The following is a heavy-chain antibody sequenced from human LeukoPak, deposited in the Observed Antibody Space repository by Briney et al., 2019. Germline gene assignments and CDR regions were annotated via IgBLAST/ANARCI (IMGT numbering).Heavy chain of an antibody. D-gene: IGHD2-2*02. V-gene: IGHV1-69*13. CDR2: IIPIFSTA. CDR1: GGTFSSYA. Sequence: SVKVSCKASGGTFSSYAISWVRQAPGQGLEWMGGIIPIFSTANYAQKFQGRVTITADESTSTAYMELSSLRSEDTAVYYCASQRYCSSTSCYRRHYYYHMDVWGKGTTVTVSS. CDR3: ASQRYCSSTSCYRRHYYYHMDV. J-gene: IGHJ6*03.